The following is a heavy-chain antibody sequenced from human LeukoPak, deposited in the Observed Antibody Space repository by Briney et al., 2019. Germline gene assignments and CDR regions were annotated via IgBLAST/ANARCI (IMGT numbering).Heavy chain of an antibody. V-gene: IGHV3-7*01. CDR3: VGFCGEYVNY. CDR2: INQDGGQK. CDR1: GVTASTCW. Sequence: GGSLRLSCTASGVTASTCWMSWVRQAPGKGLEWVAHINQDGGQKYYVDSVKGRFTISRDNAETSLFLQMTSLRTEDTALYYRVGFCGEYVNYWGQGNQVTVSS. D-gene: IGHD4-17*01. J-gene: IGHJ4*02.